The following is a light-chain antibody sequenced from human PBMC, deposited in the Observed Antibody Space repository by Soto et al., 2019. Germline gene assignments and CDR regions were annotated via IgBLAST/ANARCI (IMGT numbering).Light chain of an antibody. CDR2: DAS. V-gene: IGKV3-11*01. J-gene: IGKJ1*01. CDR1: QSVSSY. Sequence: EIVLTQSPATLSLSPGERATLSCRASQSVSSYLAWYQQKPGQAPRLLIYDASNRATGIPARFSGSGSGTDFALTISSLEPEDFAVYYCQQRSNGPTFGQRTKVEI. CDR3: QQRSNGPT.